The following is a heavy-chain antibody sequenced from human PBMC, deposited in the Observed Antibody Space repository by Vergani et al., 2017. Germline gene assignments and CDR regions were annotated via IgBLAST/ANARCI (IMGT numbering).Heavy chain of an antibody. Sequence: QVQLVQSGAEVKKPGASVKVSCKASGYTFTGYYMHWVRQAPGQGLEWMGWINPNSGGTNYAQKFQGRVTMTRETSISTAYMWLSRLRSDDTAVYYCARCIHDILTGYYPSYYYYGMDVWGQGTTVTVSS. V-gene: IGHV1-2*02. D-gene: IGHD3-9*01. J-gene: IGHJ6*02. CDR2: INPNSGGT. CDR1: GYTFTGYY. CDR3: ARCIHDILTGYYPSYYYYGMDV.